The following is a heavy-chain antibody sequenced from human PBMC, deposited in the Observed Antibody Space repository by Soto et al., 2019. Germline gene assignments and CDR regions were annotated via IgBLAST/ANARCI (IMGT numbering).Heavy chain of an antibody. V-gene: IGHV3-48*03. CDR3: AREGVSVDAFDV. CDR1: GFIFSSFE. J-gene: IGHJ3*01. D-gene: IGHD3-3*01. CDR2: ISEGGSTI. Sequence: GGSLRLSCAVSGFIFSSFEMNWVRQAPGKGLEWVSYISEGGSTIYYADSVKGRFTISRDNARNSLYLQMSSLRAEDTAVYYCAREGVSVDAFDVWGQGTMVTVSS.